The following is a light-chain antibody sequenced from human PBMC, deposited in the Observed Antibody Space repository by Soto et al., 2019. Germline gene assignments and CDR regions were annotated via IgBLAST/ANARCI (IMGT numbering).Light chain of an antibody. Sequence: QSALTQPPSASGSVGQSVTISCTGTSSDVGAYNYVSWYQQHPGKAPKLMIYEVSKRPSGVPDRFSGSKSGYTDSLTVSGLQAEDEADYYCSSHAGNNNYVFGTGTKLTVL. J-gene: IGLJ1*01. CDR1: SSDVGAYNY. V-gene: IGLV2-8*01. CDR3: SSHAGNNNYV. CDR2: EVS.